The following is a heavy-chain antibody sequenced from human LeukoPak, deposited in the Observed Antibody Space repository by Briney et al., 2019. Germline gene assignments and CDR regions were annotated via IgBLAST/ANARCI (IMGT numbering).Heavy chain of an antibody. J-gene: IGHJ6*04. CDR1: GYSFTNYW. CDR3: ARSKSIMVRGEIADLYYSYDYVMDV. Sequence: GESLKISCKGSGYSFTNYWISWVRQMPGKGLEWMGRIDPSDSYISYSPSFQGHVTISADKSTSIAYLQWSSLKASDTAIYYCARSKSIMVRGEIADLYYSYDYVMDVWGKGTTVTVSS. CDR2: IDPSDSYI. V-gene: IGHV5-10-1*01. D-gene: IGHD3-10*01.